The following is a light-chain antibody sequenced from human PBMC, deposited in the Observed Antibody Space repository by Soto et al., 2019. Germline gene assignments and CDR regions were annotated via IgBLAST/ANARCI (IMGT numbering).Light chain of an antibody. CDR1: QSVGNY. CDR3: LQRTNWPPVFT. CDR2: DAS. J-gene: IGKJ2*01. Sequence: EIVLTQSPATLSLSPGERATLSCRASQSVGNYLAWYQHKPGQAPRLLIYDASNRATDIPARFSGSGSGTDFTLTISSLEPEDFAVYYCLQRTNWPPVFTFGQGTKLEIK. V-gene: IGKV3-11*01.